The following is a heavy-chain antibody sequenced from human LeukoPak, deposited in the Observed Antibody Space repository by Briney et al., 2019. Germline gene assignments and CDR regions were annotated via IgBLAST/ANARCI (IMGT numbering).Heavy chain of an antibody. D-gene: IGHD1-26*01. J-gene: IGHJ2*01. Sequence: SETLSLTCTVSGGSISSYYWSWVRQPPGKGLEWIGYIYYTGSTNYNPSLKSPVTISADTSKNQFSLKLSSVTAADTAMYYCARGLELPGTLWWYFDLWGRGTLVTVSS. V-gene: IGHV4-59*08. CDR3: ARGLELPGTLWWYFDL. CDR1: GGSISSYY. CDR2: IYYTGST.